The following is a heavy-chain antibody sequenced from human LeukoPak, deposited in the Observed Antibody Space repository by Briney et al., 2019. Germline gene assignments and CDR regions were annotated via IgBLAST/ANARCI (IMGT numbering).Heavy chain of an antibody. CDR2: MYTSGET. J-gene: IGHJ4*02. D-gene: IGHD6-6*01. V-gene: IGHV4-4*07. CDR1: GGSISSSY. CDR3: AAGSQSAALIK. Sequence: SETLSLTCTVSGGSISSSYWSWVRQPPGKGLEWIGRMYTSGETNYNPTLKSRVTISLDTSKNQFSLRLSSVTAADTAVYYCAAGSQSAALIKWGQGTLVTVSS.